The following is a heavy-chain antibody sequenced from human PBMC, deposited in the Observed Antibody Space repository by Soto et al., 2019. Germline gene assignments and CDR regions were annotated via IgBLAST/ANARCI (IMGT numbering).Heavy chain of an antibody. V-gene: IGHV4-34*01. CDR3: ARGRAAANPYYFDY. Sequence: ASETLSLTCAVYGGSFSGYYWSWLRQPPGKGLEWIGEINHSGSTNYNPSLKSRVTISVDTSKNQFSLKLSSVTAADTAVYYCARGRAAANPYYFDYWGQGTLVTVSS. J-gene: IGHJ4*02. CDR2: INHSGST. CDR1: GGSFSGYY. D-gene: IGHD6-13*01.